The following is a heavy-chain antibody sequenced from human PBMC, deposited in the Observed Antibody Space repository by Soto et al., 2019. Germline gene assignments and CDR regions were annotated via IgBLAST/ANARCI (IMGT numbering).Heavy chain of an antibody. D-gene: IGHD3-16*01. CDR3: VRIRYQLPSSVLWLDP. CDR2: INHVGGT. Sequence: SETLSLTCGVYGGFLSESYWTWIRQPPGKGLEWIGEINHVGGTNYNPSLKSRVTMSVDTSQNQFSLRLISVTAADTAMYFCVRIRYQLPSSVLWLDPWGQGTPVTVSS. J-gene: IGHJ5*02. V-gene: IGHV4-34*01. CDR1: GGFLSESY.